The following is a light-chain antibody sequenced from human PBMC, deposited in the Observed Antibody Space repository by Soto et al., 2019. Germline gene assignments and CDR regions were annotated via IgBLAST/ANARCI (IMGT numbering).Light chain of an antibody. CDR2: GAS. J-gene: IGKJ3*01. CDR3: QQYNNWPFT. V-gene: IGKV3-15*01. CDR1: QSVSSN. Sequence: EIVMTQSPATLSVSPGERATLSCRASQSVSSNLAWYQQKPGQAPRLLIYGASTRATGIPARFSGSGSGTEFTLTISSLQSGDFDVYYCQQYNNWPFTFGPGTKVDIK.